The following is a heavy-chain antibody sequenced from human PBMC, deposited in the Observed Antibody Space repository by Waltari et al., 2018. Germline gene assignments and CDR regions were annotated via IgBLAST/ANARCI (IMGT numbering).Heavy chain of an antibody. CDR1: GGSISSYY. CDR3: ARVELGIGAFDI. V-gene: IGHV4-4*07. Sequence: QVQLQESGPGLVTPSETLSLTCTLSGGSISSYYWSWIRQPAGKGLEWIGRIDTSRSTNYNPTLKSRVTMSVDTSKNQFSLKLSSVTSADTAVYYCARVELGIGAFDIWGQGTMVTVSS. D-gene: IGHD7-27*01. J-gene: IGHJ3*02. CDR2: IDTSRST.